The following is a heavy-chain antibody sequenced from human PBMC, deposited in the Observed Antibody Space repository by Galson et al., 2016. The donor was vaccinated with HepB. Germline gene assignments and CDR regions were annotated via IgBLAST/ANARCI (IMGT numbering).Heavy chain of an antibody. CDR1: GDSIATSSDY. Sequence: TLSLTCTVSGDSIATSSDYWGWLRQPPGKGLEWIGSIYYTGSTYYNPSLKSRVTISVDRSTNHFSLRLSSVTAADTAVYYCARRGPSGIHEYYFDYWGQGTLVTVSS. D-gene: IGHD3-16*01. CDR3: ARRGPSGIHEYYFDY. V-gene: IGHV4-39*02. J-gene: IGHJ4*02. CDR2: IYYTGST.